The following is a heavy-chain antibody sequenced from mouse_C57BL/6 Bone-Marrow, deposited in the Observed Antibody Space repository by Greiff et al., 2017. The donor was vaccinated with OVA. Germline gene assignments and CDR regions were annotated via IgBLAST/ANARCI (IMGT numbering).Heavy chain of an antibody. CDR3: TGPPNYGNYVFAY. D-gene: IGHD2-1*01. V-gene: IGHV1-15*01. CDR2: IDPETGGT. Sequence: QVQLQQSGAELVRPGASVTLSCKASGYTFTDYEMHWVKQTPVHGLEWIGAIDPETGGTAYNQKFKGKAILTADKSSSTAYMELRSLTSEDSAVYYCTGPPNYGNYVFAYWGQGTLVTVSA. J-gene: IGHJ3*01. CDR1: GYTFTDYE.